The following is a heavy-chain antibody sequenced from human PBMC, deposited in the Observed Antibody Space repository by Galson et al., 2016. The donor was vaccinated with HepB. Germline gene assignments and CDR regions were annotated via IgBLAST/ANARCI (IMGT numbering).Heavy chain of an antibody. Sequence: SLRLSCAASGCRFNTYGMYWVRQAPLKGLEWVTVIAFDGSTKYYADSGSGIFTVYKDISKNTLYLQMNSLRAEDTAVYYCARALYYDTSTYYYRGSDYSNCYCLYVWGQGTTVTVSS. CDR2: IAFDGSTK. J-gene: IGHJ6*02. D-gene: IGHD3-22*01. CDR1: GCRFNTYG. V-gene: IGHV3-30*03. CDR3: ARALYYDTSTYYYRGSDYSNCYCLYV.